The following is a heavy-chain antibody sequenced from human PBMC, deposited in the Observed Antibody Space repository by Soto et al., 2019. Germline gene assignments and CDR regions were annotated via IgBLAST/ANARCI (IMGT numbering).Heavy chain of an antibody. CDR2: FFYTGST. J-gene: IGHJ4*02. V-gene: IGHV4-59*01. CDR3: ARSRDGYNLNPIDQ. Sequence: QVQLQVSGPGLVKPSATLSLSCTVSTGSSDSFYWSWIRQLPGKGLEWIGYFFYTGSTNHNPSLKGRVTISLDMSSSQFSLSLTSVTAADTAMYYCARSRDGYNLNPIDQWGQGLLVTVSS. D-gene: IGHD5-12*01. CDR1: TGSSDSFY.